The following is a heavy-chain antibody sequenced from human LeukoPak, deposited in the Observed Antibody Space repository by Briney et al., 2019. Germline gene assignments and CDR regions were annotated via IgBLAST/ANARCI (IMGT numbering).Heavy chain of an antibody. Sequence: ASVKVSCKASGYTFTGYYMHWVRQAPGQGLEWMGCINPNSGGTNYEQKFQGWVTMTRDTSISTAYMELSRLRSDDTAVYYCARGSVGGHPSDRGYGMDVWGQGTTVTVSS. CDR1: GYTFTGYY. J-gene: IGHJ6*02. V-gene: IGHV1-2*04. CDR2: INPNSGGT. D-gene: IGHD2-15*01. CDR3: ARGSVGGHPSDRGYGMDV.